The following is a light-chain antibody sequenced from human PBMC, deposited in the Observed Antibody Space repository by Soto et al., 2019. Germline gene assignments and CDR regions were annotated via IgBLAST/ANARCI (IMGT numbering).Light chain of an antibody. CDR2: GAS. J-gene: IGKJ2*01. CDR1: QSVSSTY. CDR3: HHFGSSRHT. Sequence: EIVLTQPPGTLSLSPGERATLSCRASQSVSSTYLAWYRHKPGQAPRLLIYGASSRAAGIPDRFSGSGSGTDFTLTISRLEHEDFAVYYCHHFGSSRHTFGQGTKVEIK. V-gene: IGKV3-20*01.